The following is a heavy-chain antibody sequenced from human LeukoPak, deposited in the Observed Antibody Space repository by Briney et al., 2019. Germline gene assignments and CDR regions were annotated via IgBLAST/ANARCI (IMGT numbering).Heavy chain of an antibody. CDR2: IYYSGST. V-gene: IGHV4-59*01. CDR3: ASTYYYDSSGDYNWFDP. J-gene: IGHJ5*02. D-gene: IGHD3-22*01. Sequence: PSETLSLTCTVSGGSTSSYYWSWIRQPPGKGLEWIGYIYYSGSTNYNPSLKSRVTISVDTSKNQFSLKLSSVTAADTAVYYCASTYYYDSSGDYNWFDPWGQGTLVTVSS. CDR1: GGSTSSYY.